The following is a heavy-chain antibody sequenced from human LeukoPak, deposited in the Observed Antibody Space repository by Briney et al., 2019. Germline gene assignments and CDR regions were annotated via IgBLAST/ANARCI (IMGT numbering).Heavy chain of an antibody. D-gene: IGHD3-22*01. CDR1: GGSISSYY. V-gene: IGHV4-59*01. CDR3: ARMSASGYLFEY. CDR2: ISYSGST. J-gene: IGHJ4*01. Sequence: SETLSLTCIVSGGSISSYYWSWIRQPPGKGLEWIGYISYSGSTNYNPSLKSRVTISVDTSKNQFSLKLSSVTAADTAVYYCARMSASGYLFEYWGHGTLVTVSS.